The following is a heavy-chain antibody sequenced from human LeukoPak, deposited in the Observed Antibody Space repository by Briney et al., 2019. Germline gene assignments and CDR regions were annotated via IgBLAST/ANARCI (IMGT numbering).Heavy chain of an antibody. J-gene: IGHJ4*02. CDR1: GYTFTSYG. D-gene: IGHD4-17*01. CDR2: ISAYNGNT. CDR3: ARSRNLRPYDYVDY. V-gene: IGHV1-18*01. Sequence: GASVKVSCKASGYTFTSYGISWVRQAPGQGLEWMGWISAYNGNTNYAQKLQGRVTMTTDTSTSTAYMELRSLRSDDTAVYYCARSRNLRPYDYVDYLGQGTLVTVAS.